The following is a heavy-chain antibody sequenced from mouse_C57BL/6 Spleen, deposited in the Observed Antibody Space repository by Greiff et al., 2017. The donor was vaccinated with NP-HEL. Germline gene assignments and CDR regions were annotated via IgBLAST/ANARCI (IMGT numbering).Heavy chain of an antibody. CDR2: ISSGGDYI. J-gene: IGHJ2*01. CDR1: GFTFSSYA. V-gene: IGHV5-9-1*02. Sequence: EVKVVESGEGLVKPGGSLKLSCAASGFTFSSYAMSWVRQTPEKRLEWVAYISSGGDYIYYADTVKGRFTISRDNARNTLYLQMSSLKSEDTAMYYCTRSGYYGSSPYYFDYWGQGTTLTVSS. D-gene: IGHD1-1*01. CDR3: TRSGYYGSSPYYFDY.